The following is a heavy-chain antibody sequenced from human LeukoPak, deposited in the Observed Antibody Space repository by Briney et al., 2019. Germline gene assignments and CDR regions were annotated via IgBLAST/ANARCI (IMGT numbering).Heavy chain of an antibody. D-gene: IGHD2-15*01. CDR2: INSDGSST. CDR1: GFTFSSYW. J-gene: IGHJ3*02. V-gene: IGHV3-74*01. CDR3: AREKDSTRDAFDI. Sequence: GGSLRLSCATSGFTFSSYWMHWVRQAPGKGLVWVSRINSDGSSTSYADSVKGRFTISRDNAENSLFLRMNSLGAEDTAVYYCAREKDSTRDAFDIWGQGTMVTVSS.